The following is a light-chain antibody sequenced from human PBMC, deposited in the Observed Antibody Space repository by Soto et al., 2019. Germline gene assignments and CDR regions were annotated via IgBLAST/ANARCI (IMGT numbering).Light chain of an antibody. Sequence: DIHMNQSPSTLSASVGDRVSITCRASQSSSRQLAWYQQKPGKAPNLLIYPASNLETGVPASFTGSGSGTEFTLTIGSLQTDDLATYSCLQYQSYCTVGQGTKVEV. J-gene: IGKJ1*01. CDR1: QSSSRQ. CDR2: PAS. CDR3: LQYQSYCT. V-gene: IGKV1-5*03.